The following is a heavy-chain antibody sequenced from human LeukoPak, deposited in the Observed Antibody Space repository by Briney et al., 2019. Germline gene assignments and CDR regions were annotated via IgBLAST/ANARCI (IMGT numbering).Heavy chain of an antibody. D-gene: IGHD3-16*01. CDR3: ARRAYDYVWKADWFDP. V-gene: IGHV1-46*01. CDR1: GYTFTIYY. Sequence: ASVKVSCKASGYTFTIYYMHWVRQAPGQGLEWMGIINPSGGSTSYAQKFQGRVTMTRDTSTSTVYMELSSLGSEDTAVYYCARRAYDYVWKADWFDPWGQGTLVTVSS. J-gene: IGHJ5*02. CDR2: INPSGGST.